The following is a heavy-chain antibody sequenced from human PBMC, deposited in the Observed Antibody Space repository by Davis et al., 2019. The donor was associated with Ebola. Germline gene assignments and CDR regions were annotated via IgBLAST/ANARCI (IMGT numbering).Heavy chain of an antibody. CDR2: ISATGTYI. J-gene: IGHJ6*02. D-gene: IGHD6-6*01. CDR1: GFIFSDYS. CDR3: ARDSSDAALYRMDV. Sequence: PGGSLRLSCAGSGFIFSDYSMNWVRQAPGKGLEWVSSISATGTYIYYAASVKGRFTISRDNAYNTLYLQMNSLRADDTAVYYCARDSSDAALYRMDVWGQGTTVTVS. V-gene: IGHV3-21*01.